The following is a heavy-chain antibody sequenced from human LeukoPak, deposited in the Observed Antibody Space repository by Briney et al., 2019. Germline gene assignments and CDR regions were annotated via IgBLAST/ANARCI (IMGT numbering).Heavy chain of an antibody. CDR3: ARDDSSGY. CDR1: GGSINNYY. Sequence: TSETLSLTCTVSGGSINNYYWSWIRQPAGKGLEWIGRIYSSGTTNYNPSLKSRVTMSVDTSKNQLSLKLTSVTAADTAVYYCARDDSSGYWGQGTLVTVPS. D-gene: IGHD3-22*01. CDR2: IYSSGTT. V-gene: IGHV4-4*07. J-gene: IGHJ4*02.